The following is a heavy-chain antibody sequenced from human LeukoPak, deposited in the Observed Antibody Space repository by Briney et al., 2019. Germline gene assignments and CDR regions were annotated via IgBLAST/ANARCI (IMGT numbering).Heavy chain of an antibody. CDR2: INPDGSTT. J-gene: IGHJ3*02. V-gene: IGHV3-74*01. D-gene: IGHD2-15*01. CDR1: GFTFSNYW. Sequence: GGSLRLSCAASGFTFSNYWMHWVRQDPGKGLVWVSFINPDGSTTNYADSVKGRFTISRDNAKNTLYLQMNSLRAEDTAVYYCARTGGVVVARGAFDIWGQGTMVTVSS. CDR3: ARTGGVVVARGAFDI.